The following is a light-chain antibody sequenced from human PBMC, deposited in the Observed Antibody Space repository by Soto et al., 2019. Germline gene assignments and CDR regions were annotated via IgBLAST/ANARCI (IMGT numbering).Light chain of an antibody. J-gene: IGKJ5*01. CDR2: EAS. Sequence: DIQVTQSPSTLSASEGDRVTITCRASESIGNWLAWYQQKPGKAPNLLIYEASNLESGGPSRVSGSGGDTDFTLTISSLQPEDFATYYCQQYKSYPITFGQGTRLEIK. CDR3: QQYKSYPIT. V-gene: IGKV1-5*03. CDR1: ESIGNW.